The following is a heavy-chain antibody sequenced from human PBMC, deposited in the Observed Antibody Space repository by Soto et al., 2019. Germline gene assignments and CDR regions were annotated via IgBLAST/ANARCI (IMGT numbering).Heavy chain of an antibody. V-gene: IGHV3-23*04. CDR1: GFSFSSCV. Sequence: EVQLVESGGDLVQPGGSLRLSCAASGFSFSSCVMSWVRQSPGKGLEWVSLISGSGRYTDYADSVKGRFTISRDNSKNTLYLQMNTLRAEDTAIYYCAKDPASERMQPDYGMDVWGQGTTVTVSS. CDR2: ISGSGRYT. CDR3: AKDPASERMQPDYGMDV. J-gene: IGHJ6*02.